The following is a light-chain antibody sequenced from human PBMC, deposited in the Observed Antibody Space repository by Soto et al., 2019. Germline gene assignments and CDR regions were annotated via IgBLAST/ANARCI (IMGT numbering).Light chain of an antibody. J-gene: IGKJ1*01. CDR2: DSS. CDR3: QQRRNWPRT. Sequence: EIVLTQSPVTLSLSPGERATLSCRASQSVSSYLAWYQQKPGQAPRLLIYDSSNRAAGIPARFSGSGSGTDFTLTISSLEPEDFAVYYCQQRRNWPRTFGQGIKVEIK. CDR1: QSVSSY. V-gene: IGKV3-11*01.